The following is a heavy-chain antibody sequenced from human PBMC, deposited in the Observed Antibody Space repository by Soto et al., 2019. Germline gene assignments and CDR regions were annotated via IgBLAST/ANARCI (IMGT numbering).Heavy chain of an antibody. J-gene: IGHJ5*02. D-gene: IGHD3-22*01. V-gene: IGHV3-33*01. Sequence: GGSLRLSCAASGFTFSSYGMHWVRQAPGKGLEWVAVIWYDGSNKYYPDSVKGRFTISRDNSKNTLYLQMNSLRAEDTAVYYCARDWDTMTLGEPHWFDPWGQGTLVTVSS. CDR2: IWYDGSNK. CDR1: GFTFSSYG. CDR3: ARDWDTMTLGEPHWFDP.